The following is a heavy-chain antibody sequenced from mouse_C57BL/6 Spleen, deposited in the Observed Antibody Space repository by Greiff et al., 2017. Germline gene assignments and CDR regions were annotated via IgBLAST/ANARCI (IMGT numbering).Heavy chain of an antibody. CDR3: ARPYYYGSSYYGYFDV. D-gene: IGHD1-1*01. CDR2: IYPGSGST. Sequence: VQLQQPGAELVKPGASVKMSCKASGYTFTSYWITWVKQRPGQGLEWIGDIYPGSGSTNYNEKFKSKATLTVDTSSSTAYMQLSSLTSEDSAVYYCARPYYYGSSYYGYFDVWGTGTTGTVSS. J-gene: IGHJ1*03. V-gene: IGHV1-55*01. CDR1: GYTFTSYW.